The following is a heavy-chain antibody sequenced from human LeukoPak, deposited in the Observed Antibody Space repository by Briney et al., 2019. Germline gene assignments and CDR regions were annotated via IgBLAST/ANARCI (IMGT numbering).Heavy chain of an antibody. V-gene: IGHV3-20*01. Sequence: PGGSLRLSCAASGFTFEDYGMSWVRQAPGKGLEWVSGINWNGGSTGYVDSVKGRFTISRDNAKNSLYPQMNSLRAEDTALYHCARMSRNYYDSSGYLYYFDYWGQGTLVTVSS. CDR2: INWNGGST. D-gene: IGHD3-22*01. CDR1: GFTFEDYG. J-gene: IGHJ4*02. CDR3: ARMSRNYYDSSGYLYYFDY.